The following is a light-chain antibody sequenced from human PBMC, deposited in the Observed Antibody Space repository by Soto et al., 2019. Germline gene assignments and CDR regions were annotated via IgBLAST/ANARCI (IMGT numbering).Light chain of an antibody. J-gene: IGLJ1*01. CDR3: SSYAGNDMYV. Sequence: QSALTQPASVSGSPGQSITISCTGTSSDVGFYNYVSWYQQQHPGKAPKLMIYEVDNRPSGVPGRFSGSKSGNTASLTVSGLQSEDEADYYCSSYAGNDMYVIGPGTKVTVL. CDR1: SSDVGFYNY. CDR2: EVD. V-gene: IGLV2-8*01.